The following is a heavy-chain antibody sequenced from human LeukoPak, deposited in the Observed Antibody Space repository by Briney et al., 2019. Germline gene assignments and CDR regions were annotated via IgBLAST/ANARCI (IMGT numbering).Heavy chain of an antibody. CDR3: ARRLTPFGMGAFDI. V-gene: IGHV4-30-4*01. D-gene: IGHD3-16*01. CDR2: IYYSGST. J-gene: IGHJ3*02. Sequence: SETLSLTCTVSGASISSGDYLWSWIRQPPGMGLEWIGNIYYSGSTNYNASLKSRVTISIDTSKNQFSLKLSSVTAADTAVYYCARRLTPFGMGAFDIWGQGTMVTVSS. CDR1: GASISSGDYL.